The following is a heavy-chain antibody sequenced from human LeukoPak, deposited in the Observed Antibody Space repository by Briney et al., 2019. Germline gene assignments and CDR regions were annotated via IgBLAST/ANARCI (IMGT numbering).Heavy chain of an antibody. CDR3: ARTPYYYDLGDYDY. J-gene: IGHJ4*02. Sequence: PSETLSLTCAVYGGSFSGYYWSWIRQPPGKGLEWIGEINHSGSTNYNPSLKGRVTISVDTSKNQFSLKLSSVTAADTAVYYCARTPYYYDLGDYDYWGQGTLVTVSS. CDR1: GGSFSGYY. V-gene: IGHV4-34*01. D-gene: IGHD3-22*01. CDR2: INHSGST.